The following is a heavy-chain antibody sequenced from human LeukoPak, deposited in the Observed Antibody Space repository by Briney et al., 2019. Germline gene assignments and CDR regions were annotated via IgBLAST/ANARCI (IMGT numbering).Heavy chain of an antibody. CDR3: IRGLTVGGCTGDRCRTHWYFDL. D-gene: IGHD2-8*02. J-gene: IGHJ2*01. Sequence: PGGSLRLSCAASGFTFRNYDMHWVRQSIGGGLEWVSVIGAAGDTNYPDSVKGRFAISRENGENFLFLQMNSLTAGDTAVYYCIRGLTVGGCTGDRCRTHWYFDLWGRGTPVTVSS. CDR2: IGAAGDT. V-gene: IGHV3-13*01. CDR1: GFTFRNYD.